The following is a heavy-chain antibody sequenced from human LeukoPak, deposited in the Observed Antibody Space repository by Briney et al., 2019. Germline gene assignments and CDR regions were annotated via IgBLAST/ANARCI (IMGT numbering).Heavy chain of an antibody. CDR1: GFTFSHFG. CDR3: AKDAQRGFDYSNSLEY. D-gene: IGHD4-11*01. Sequence: GGSLRLSCAASGFTFSHFGFHWVRQAPGKGLEWVAVIWSDGTNQYYGDSVKGRFIIYRDDSHNTIYLQMNSLRVEDTAVYYCAKDAQRGFDYSNSLEYWGQGSLVTVSP. V-gene: IGHV3-33*06. CDR2: IWSDGTNQ. J-gene: IGHJ4*02.